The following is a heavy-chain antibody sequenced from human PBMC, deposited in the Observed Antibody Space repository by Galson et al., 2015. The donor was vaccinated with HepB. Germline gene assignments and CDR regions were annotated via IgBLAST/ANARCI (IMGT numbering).Heavy chain of an antibody. CDR1: GFTFSSYS. CDR2: ISSSSSYI. V-gene: IGHV3-21*01. CDR3: ARDYYSRYSGEDY. J-gene: IGHJ4*02. D-gene: IGHD1-26*01. Sequence: SLRLSCAASGFTFSSYSMNWVRQAPGKGLEWVSSISSSSSYIYYADSVKGRFTISRDNAKNSLYLQMNSLRAEDTAVYYCARDYYSRYSGEDYWGQGTLVTVSS.